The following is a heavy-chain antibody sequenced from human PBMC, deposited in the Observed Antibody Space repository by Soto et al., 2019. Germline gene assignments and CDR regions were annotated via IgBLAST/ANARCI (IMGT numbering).Heavy chain of an antibody. J-gene: IGHJ6*02. Sequence: ASVKVSCKASGFTFTSSAVQWVRQARGQRLEWIGWIVVGSGNTNYAQKFQERVTITKDMSTSTAYMELNSVTPDDTAVFYCARDTPPYGLDVWGQGTTVTVSS. V-gene: IGHV1-58*01. D-gene: IGHD2-2*02. CDR3: ARDTPPYGLDV. CDR2: IVVGSGNT. CDR1: GFTFTSSA.